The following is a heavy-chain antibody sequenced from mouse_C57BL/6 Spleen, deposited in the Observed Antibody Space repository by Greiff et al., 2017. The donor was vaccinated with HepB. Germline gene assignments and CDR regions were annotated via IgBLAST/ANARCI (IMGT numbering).Heavy chain of an antibody. D-gene: IGHD1-1*01. CDR2: ISYDGSN. J-gene: IGHJ2*01. Sequence: VQLKESGPGLVKPSQSLSLTCSVTGYSITSGYYWNWIRQFPGNKLEWMGYISYDGSNNYNPSLKNRISITRDTSKNQFFLKLNSVTTEDTATYYCARGGITTVVALDYWGQGTTLTVSS. CDR3: ARGGITTVVALDY. CDR1: GYSITSGYY. V-gene: IGHV3-6*01.